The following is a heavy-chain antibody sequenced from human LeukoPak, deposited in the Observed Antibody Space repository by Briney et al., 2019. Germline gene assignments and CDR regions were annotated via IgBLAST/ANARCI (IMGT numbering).Heavy chain of an antibody. V-gene: IGHV4-59*08. CDR2: IYYSGST. CDR1: GGSISSYY. Sequence: SETLSLTCTVSGGSISSYYWSWIRQPPGKGLEWIGYIYYSGSTNYNPSLKSRVTISVDTSKNQFSLKLSSVTAADTAVYYCARGGQDASSWYLKYYFDYWGQGTLVTVSS. CDR3: ARGGQDASSWYLKYYFDY. J-gene: IGHJ4*02. D-gene: IGHD6-13*01.